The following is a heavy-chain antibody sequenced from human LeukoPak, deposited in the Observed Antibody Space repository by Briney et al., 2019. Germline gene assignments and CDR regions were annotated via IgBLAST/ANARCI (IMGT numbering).Heavy chain of an antibody. D-gene: IGHD3-22*01. CDR1: GYTFTGYY. CDR3: ARGHRSTYYYDSSELLSAFDI. J-gene: IGHJ3*02. V-gene: IGHV1-8*02. CDR2: MNPNSGNT. Sequence: ASVKVSCKASGYTFTGYYMHWVRQAPGQGLEWMGWMNPNSGNTGYAQKFQGRVTMTRNTSISTAYMELSSLRSEDTAVYYCARGHRSTYYYDSSELLSAFDIWGQGTMVTVSS.